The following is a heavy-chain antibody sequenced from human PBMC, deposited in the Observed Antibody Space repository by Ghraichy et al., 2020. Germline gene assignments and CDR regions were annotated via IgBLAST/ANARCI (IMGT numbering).Heavy chain of an antibody. CDR3: ARDSGLGGYWFDP. CDR1: GFPFSTYE. J-gene: IGHJ5*02. Sequence: GGSLRLSCAASGFPFSTYEMNWVRQAPGKGLEWISYISSSGSTKYYADSVKGRFTISRDNAKNSMYLQVNSLRAEDTAVYYCARDSGLGGYWFDPWGQGTLVTVSS. CDR2: ISSSGSTK. V-gene: IGHV3-48*03. D-gene: IGHD3-16*01.